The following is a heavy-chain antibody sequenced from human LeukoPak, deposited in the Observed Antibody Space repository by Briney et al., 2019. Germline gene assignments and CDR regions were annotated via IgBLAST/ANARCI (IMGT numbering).Heavy chain of an antibody. CDR1: GFIFSSYS. Sequence: PGGPLRLSCAASGFIFSSYSINWVRQAPGKGLEWVSSISSSSSYIYYADSVKGRFTISRDNAMNSLYLQMNSLRAEDTAVYYCAREYYYDSRAPGAFDIWGQGTMVTVSS. J-gene: IGHJ3*02. V-gene: IGHV3-21*01. CDR3: AREYYYDSRAPGAFDI. D-gene: IGHD3-22*01. CDR2: ISSSSSYI.